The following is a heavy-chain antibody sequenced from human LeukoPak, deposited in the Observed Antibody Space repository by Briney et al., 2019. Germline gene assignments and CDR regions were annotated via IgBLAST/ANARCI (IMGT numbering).Heavy chain of an antibody. J-gene: IGHJ4*02. V-gene: IGHV4-34*01. CDR1: GGSFSGYY. CDR2: INHSGST. D-gene: IGHD3-22*01. CDR3: AREDRPYFYDSSGYSPTIDS. Sequence: SETLSLSCAVYGGSFSGYYWSWIRQPPGKGLEWIGEINHSGSTNYNPSLKSRVTISVDTSKNQFSLKLSSVTAAGTAVYYCAREDRPYFYDSSGYSPTIDSWGQGTLVTVSS.